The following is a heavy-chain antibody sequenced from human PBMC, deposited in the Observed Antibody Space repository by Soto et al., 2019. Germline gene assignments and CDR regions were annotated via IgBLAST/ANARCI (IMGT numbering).Heavy chain of an antibody. V-gene: IGHV3-23*01. Sequence: GGSLRLSCAASGFTFSSYAMSWVRQAPGKGLEWVSAISGSGGSTYYADSVKGRFTISRDNSKNTLYLQMNSLRAEDTAVYYCAKVPNQGRGSGRDYGAIDYYYMDVWGKGTTVTVSS. CDR1: GFTFSSYA. J-gene: IGHJ6*03. CDR3: AKVPNQGRGSGRDYGAIDYYYMDV. D-gene: IGHD4-17*01. CDR2: ISGSGGST.